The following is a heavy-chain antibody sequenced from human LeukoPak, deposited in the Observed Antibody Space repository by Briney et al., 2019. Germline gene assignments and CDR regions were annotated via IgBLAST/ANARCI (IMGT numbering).Heavy chain of an antibody. J-gene: IGHJ3*02. CDR3: ARGGGWSGTRGAFDI. D-gene: IGHD1-1*01. CDR2: ISYDGSNK. CDR1: GFTFSSYA. Sequence: PGGSLRLSCAASGFTFSSYAMHWVRQAPGKGLEWVAVISYDGSNKYYADSVKGRFTISRDNSKNTLYLQMNSLRAEDTAVYYCARGGGWSGTRGAFDIWGQGTMVTVSS. V-gene: IGHV3-30-3*01.